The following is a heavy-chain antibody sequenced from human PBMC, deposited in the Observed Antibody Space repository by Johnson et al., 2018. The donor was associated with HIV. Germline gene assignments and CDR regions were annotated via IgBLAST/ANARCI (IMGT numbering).Heavy chain of an antibody. J-gene: IGHJ3*02. CDR3: ARGPGLFSRPEQFAFDI. CDR2: ISYDGSNK. Sequence: QMQLVESGGGVVQPGRSLRLSCAASGFSFSSYGMHWVRQAPGTGLEWVAVISYDGSNKYYADSVKGRFTISRDNSKNTLYLQMNSLRAEDTAVYYCARGPGLFSRPEQFAFDIWGQGTMVTVSS. V-gene: IGHV3-30*03. D-gene: IGHD2-2*01. CDR1: GFSFSSYG.